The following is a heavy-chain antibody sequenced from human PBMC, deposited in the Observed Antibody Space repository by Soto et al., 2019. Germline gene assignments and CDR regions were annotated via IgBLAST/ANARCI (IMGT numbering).Heavy chain of an antibody. CDR1: GLSLNNYA. CDR3: SDWRAGGPVNLDH. D-gene: IGHD2-15*01. CDR2: IDVLDGA. J-gene: IGHJ4*02. Sequence: EVQILESGGDLVQPGGSLRLSCVVSGLSLNNYAIARVRHAPGKGLECVSTIDVLDGAWYSDSVRGRLAISRDVSRNTVYLQMSSLRVEDTAIYFCSDWRAGGPVNLDHWGPGTRVTVSS. V-gene: IGHV3-23*01.